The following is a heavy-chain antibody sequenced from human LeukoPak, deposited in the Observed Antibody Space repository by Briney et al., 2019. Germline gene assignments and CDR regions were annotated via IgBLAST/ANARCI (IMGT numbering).Heavy chain of an antibody. J-gene: IGHJ5*02. D-gene: IGHD3-22*01. Sequence: GGSLRLSCTASELTFTTAWMSWVRQAPGKGLEWVGRIKSNNDGGTADFGAPVKDRFTMSRDDSRNTFYLQMNSLRTDDTAVYYCTTDRYYFDPWGQGTLVTVSS. CDR1: ELTFTTAW. CDR3: TTDRYYFDP. CDR2: IKSNNDGGTA. V-gene: IGHV3-15*01.